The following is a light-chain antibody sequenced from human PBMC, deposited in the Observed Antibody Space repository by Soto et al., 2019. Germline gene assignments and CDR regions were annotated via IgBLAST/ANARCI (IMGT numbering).Light chain of an antibody. CDR2: GAS. Sequence: EVVLTQSPATLSVSPGDRATLSCRASQSVSRNLAWYQQKPGQAPRLLIYGASTRATGVPARFSGSGSATEFTLYLSSLQSEDVDVSYCKQYGDWPQDTFGKGNKLEI. V-gene: IGKV3-15*01. J-gene: IGKJ2*01. CDR3: KQYGDWPQDT. CDR1: QSVSRN.